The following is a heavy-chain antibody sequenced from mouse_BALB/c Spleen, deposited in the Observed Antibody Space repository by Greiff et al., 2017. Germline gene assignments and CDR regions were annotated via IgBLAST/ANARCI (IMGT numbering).Heavy chain of an antibody. J-gene: IGHJ2*03. D-gene: IGHD2-4*01. V-gene: IGHV5-6-5*01. CDR3: AREDPMITTGYYFDY. CDR1: GFTFSRYA. Sequence: EVKLVESGGGLVKPGGSLKLSCAASGFTFSRYAMSWVRQISEKRLEWVASISRGGSTYYPDSVKGRFTISRDNARNILYLQMSSLRSEDTAMYYCAREDPMITTGYYFDYWGQGTSLTVSS. CDR2: ISRGGST.